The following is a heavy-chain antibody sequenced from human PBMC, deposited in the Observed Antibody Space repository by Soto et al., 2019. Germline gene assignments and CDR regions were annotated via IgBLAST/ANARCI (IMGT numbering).Heavy chain of an antibody. V-gene: IGHV6-1*01. CDR2: TYYKHKWLN. Sequence: QVQLHLSGPGLMEPSQTLSLTCAISGDSVSSNSAGWNWVRQTPSRGLEWLGRTYYKHKWLNNYSVSVESGITIKPDAARNTFSLQLDSGTPEDTAVYFCARGSWDDGSGHYYMDVWGKGTAFTVSS. CDR1: GDSVSSNSAG. D-gene: IGHD2-15*01. J-gene: IGHJ6*03. CDR3: ARGSWDDGSGHYYMDV.